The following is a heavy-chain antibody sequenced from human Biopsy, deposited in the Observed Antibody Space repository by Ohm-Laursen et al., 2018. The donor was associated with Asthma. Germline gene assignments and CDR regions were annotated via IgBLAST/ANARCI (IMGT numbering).Heavy chain of an antibody. D-gene: IGHD3-22*01. J-gene: IGHJ4*02. V-gene: IGHV1-69*04. CDR1: GGSFSNFA. CDR2: ILTIFDIT. Sequence: SSVKVSCKASGGSFSNFAFSWVRQAPGHGLEWMGTILTIFDITSYAEKFQGRVTITADKSTSTTYMELSRLRSEDTAVYYCARSYDTDSYPVLVLDYWGQGTLVTVSS. CDR3: ARSYDTDSYPVLVLDY.